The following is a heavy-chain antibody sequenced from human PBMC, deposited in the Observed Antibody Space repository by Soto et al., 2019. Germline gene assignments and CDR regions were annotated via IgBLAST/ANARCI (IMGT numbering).Heavy chain of an antibody. CDR2: IYYSGST. CDR3: AKYRRTDAEGYTFDY. D-gene: IGHD2-15*01. J-gene: IGHJ4*02. V-gene: IGHV4-28*01. CDR1: GYSISSGYY. Sequence: PSETLSLTCAVSGYSISSGYYWGWIRQPPGKGLEWIGYIYYSGSTYYNPSLKSRVTMSVDTARNQFSLQLSSVTAADTAVYFCAKYRRTDAEGYTFDYWGQGALVTVS.